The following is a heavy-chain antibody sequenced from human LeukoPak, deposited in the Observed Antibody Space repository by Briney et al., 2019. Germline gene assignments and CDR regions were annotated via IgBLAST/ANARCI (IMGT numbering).Heavy chain of an antibody. V-gene: IGHV4-34*01. J-gene: IGHJ4*02. CDR1: GGSFSGFY. CDR3: AVDYGGNSHCDY. CDR2: INHSGST. Sequence: SETLSLTCAVYGGSFSGFYWSWIRQPPGKGLEWIGEINHSGSTNYNPSLKSRVTISVDTSKNQLSLKLSSVTAADTAVYYCAVDYGGNSHCDYWGQGTLVTVSS. D-gene: IGHD4-23*01.